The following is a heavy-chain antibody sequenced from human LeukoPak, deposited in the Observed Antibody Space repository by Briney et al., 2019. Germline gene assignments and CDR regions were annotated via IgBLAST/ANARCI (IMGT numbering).Heavy chain of an antibody. V-gene: IGHV1-69*05. CDR1: GGTFSSYA. J-gene: IGHJ4*02. Sequence: GSSVKVSCKASGGTFSSYAISWVRQAPGQGLEWMGGIIPIFGTANYAQKFQGRVTITTDESTSTAYMELSSLRSEDTAVYYCARDAAGEHYYDSSGYLFDYWGQGTLVTVSS. CDR2: IIPIFGTA. D-gene: IGHD3-22*01. CDR3: ARDAAGEHYYDSSGYLFDY.